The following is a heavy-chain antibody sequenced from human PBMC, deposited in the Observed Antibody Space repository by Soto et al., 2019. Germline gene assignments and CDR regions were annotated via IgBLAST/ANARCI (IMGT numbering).Heavy chain of an antibody. V-gene: IGHV3-23*01. CDR3: AKGGIVVVPAAIRRGHYYGMDV. CDR1: GFTFSDYH. J-gene: IGHJ6*02. CDR2: ISGSGGST. D-gene: IGHD2-2*01. Sequence: GGSLRLSCAASGFTFSDYHMSWIRQAPGKGLEWVSAISGSGGSTYYADSVKGRFTISRDNSKNTLYLQMNSLRAEDTAVYYCAKGGIVVVPAAIRRGHYYGMDVLGQGTTVTGS.